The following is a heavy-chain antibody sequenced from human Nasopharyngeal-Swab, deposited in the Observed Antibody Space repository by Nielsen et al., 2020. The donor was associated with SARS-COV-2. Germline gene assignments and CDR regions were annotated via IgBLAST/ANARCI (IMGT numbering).Heavy chain of an antibody. CDR1: GFTFSSYW. D-gene: IGHD5-18*01. V-gene: IGHV3-74*01. Sequence: GESLKISCAASGFTFSSYWMHWVRQAPGKGLVWVSRINSDGSSTSYADSVKGRFTISRDNAKNTLYLQMNSLGAEDTAVYYCASHVDTAMAEFDPWGQGTLVTVSS. CDR3: ASHVDTAMAEFDP. CDR2: INSDGSST. J-gene: IGHJ5*02.